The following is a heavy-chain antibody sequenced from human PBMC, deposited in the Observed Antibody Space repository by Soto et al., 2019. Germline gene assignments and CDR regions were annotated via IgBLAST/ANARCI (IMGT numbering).Heavy chain of an antibody. V-gene: IGHV5-51*01. J-gene: IGHJ5*02. Sequence: PGESLKISCNGSGYSFSNLWIAWVRQMPVKGLEYMGIIYPSDSQTRYSPSFQGQVTISADQSISTAYLQWSSLKASDTAIYYCARHGFYGDYSSNYFDPWGQGTLVTVSS. CDR3: ARHGFYGDYSSNYFDP. D-gene: IGHD4-17*01. CDR1: GYSFSNLW. CDR2: IYPSDSQT.